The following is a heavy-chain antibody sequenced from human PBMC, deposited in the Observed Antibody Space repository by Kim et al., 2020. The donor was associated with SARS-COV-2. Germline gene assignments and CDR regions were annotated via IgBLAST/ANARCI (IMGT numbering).Heavy chain of an antibody. D-gene: IGHD2-2*01. Sequence: GGSLRLSCAASGFSFNTHAMAWVRQAPGKGLEWVSTVSVSGGGTYYADSVKGRFTISRDNSKNTLYLQMNSLRAEDTALYYCAKVCTTSSTYFDYWGQGTLVTVSS. V-gene: IGHV3-23*01. J-gene: IGHJ4*02. CDR1: GFSFNTHA. CDR3: AKVCTTSSTYFDY. CDR2: VSVSGGGT.